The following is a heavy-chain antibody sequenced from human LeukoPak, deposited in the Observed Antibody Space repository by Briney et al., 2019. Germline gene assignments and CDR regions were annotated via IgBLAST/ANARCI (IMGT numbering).Heavy chain of an antibody. V-gene: IGHV1-8*01. CDR1: GYTFTSYD. D-gene: IGHD6-13*01. Sequence: ASVKVSCKASGYTFTSYDINWVRQATGQGLEWMGWMNPNSGNTGYAQKFQGRVTMTRNTSISTAYMELSRLRSDDTAVYYCARSPSWSSSWYDYWGQGTLVTVSS. CDR2: MNPNSGNT. J-gene: IGHJ4*02. CDR3: ARSPSWSSSWYDY.